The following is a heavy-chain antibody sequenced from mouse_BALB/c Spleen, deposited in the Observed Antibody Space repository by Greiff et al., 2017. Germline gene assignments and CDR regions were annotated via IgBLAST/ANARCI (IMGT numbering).Heavy chain of an antibody. D-gene: IGHD2-4*01. Sequence: VQLQQSGPELVKPGASVKISSKPSGSSFPAYFLTWVKQSHGKSLGWIGRINPYNGDTFYNQKFKGKATLTVDKSSSTAHMELLSLTSEDSAVYYCGRSPYDYDYFDYWGQGTTLTVSS. V-gene: IGHV1-37*01. CDR3: GRSPYDYDYFDY. J-gene: IGHJ2*01. CDR1: GSSFPAYF. CDR2: INPYNGDT.